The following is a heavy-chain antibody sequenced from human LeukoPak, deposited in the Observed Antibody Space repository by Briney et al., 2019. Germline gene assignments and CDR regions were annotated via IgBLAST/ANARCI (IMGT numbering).Heavy chain of an antibody. J-gene: IGHJ4*02. V-gene: IGHV3-30*18. D-gene: IGHD5-12*01. CDR1: GFSFNNYG. Sequence: PGRSLRLSCAASGFSFNNYGMFWVRQAPGAGLEWVAFVSRDGRNQHLADSVKGRFTISRDNSQNTIYLQTNTLRTEDTAIYYCAKERHSNGYGFSLDSWGQGTLVTVSS. CDR2: VSRDGRNQ. CDR3: AKERHSNGYGFSLDS.